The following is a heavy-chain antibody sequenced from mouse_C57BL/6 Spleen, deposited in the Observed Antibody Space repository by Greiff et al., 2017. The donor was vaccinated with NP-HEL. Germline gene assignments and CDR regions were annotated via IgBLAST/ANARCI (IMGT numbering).Heavy chain of an antibody. V-gene: IGHV7-3*01. Sequence: EVQLVESGGGLVQPGGSLSLSCAASGFTFTDYYMSWVRQPPGKALEWLGFIRNKANGYTTEYSASVKGRFTISRDNSQSILYLQMNALRAEDSATYYCARYYGNYEAWFAYWGQRTLVTVSA. J-gene: IGHJ3*01. D-gene: IGHD2-1*01. CDR2: IRNKANGYTT. CDR3: ARYYGNYEAWFAY. CDR1: GFTFTDYY.